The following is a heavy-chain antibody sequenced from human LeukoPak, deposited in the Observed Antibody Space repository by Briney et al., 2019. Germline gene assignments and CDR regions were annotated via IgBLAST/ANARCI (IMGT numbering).Heavy chain of an antibody. CDR3: ARVDKDYYYYYMDV. Sequence: ASVKVSCKASGYTFTSYYMHWVRQAPGQGLEWMGIINPSGGSTSYAQKLQGRVTMTADTSTSTAYMELRSLRSDDTAVYYCARVDKDYYYYYMDVWGKGTTVTISS. D-gene: IGHD3-9*01. CDR2: INPSGGST. CDR1: GYTFTSYY. J-gene: IGHJ6*03. V-gene: IGHV1-46*01.